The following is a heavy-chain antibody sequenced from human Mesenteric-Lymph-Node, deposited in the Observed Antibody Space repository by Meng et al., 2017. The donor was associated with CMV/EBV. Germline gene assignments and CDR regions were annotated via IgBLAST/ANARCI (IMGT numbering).Heavy chain of an antibody. CDR3: ARGIVVVPAARDYYYYYGMDV. Sequence: SVKVSCKASGYPFTSYHISWVRQAPGQGLEWMGGIIPIFGTANYAQKFQGRVTITTDESTSTAYMELSSLRSEDTAVYYCARGIVVVPAARDYYYYYGMDVWGQGTTVTVSS. J-gene: IGHJ6*02. V-gene: IGHV1-69*05. CDR1: GYPFTSYH. D-gene: IGHD2-2*01. CDR2: IIPIFGTA.